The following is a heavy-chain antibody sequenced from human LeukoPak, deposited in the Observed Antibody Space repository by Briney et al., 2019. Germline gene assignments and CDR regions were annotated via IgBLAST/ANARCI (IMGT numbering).Heavy chain of an antibody. CDR1: GGSISSSSYY. D-gene: IGHD3-10*01. Sequence: SETLSLTCTVSGGSISSSSYYWGWIRQPPGKGLEWIGSIYYSGSTYYNPSLKSRVTISVDTSKNQFSLKLSSVTAADTAVYYCARLVRGVHIDYWGQRTLVTVSS. J-gene: IGHJ4*02. CDR2: IYYSGST. CDR3: ARLVRGVHIDY. V-gene: IGHV4-39*01.